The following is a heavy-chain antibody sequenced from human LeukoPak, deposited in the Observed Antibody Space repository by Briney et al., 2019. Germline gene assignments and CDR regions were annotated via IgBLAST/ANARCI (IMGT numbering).Heavy chain of an antibody. D-gene: IGHD5-24*01. Sequence: GGSLTLSCAASGFPLSRSAMSWVRQAPGKGLEWVSNISGSGSGGSTYYADSVKGRFTISRDNSKNTLYLQMNSLRAEDTAVYYCAKSGYNRFDYWGQGTLVTVSS. J-gene: IGHJ4*02. CDR2: ISGSGSGGST. CDR3: AKSGYNRFDY. CDR1: GFPLSRSA. V-gene: IGHV3-23*01.